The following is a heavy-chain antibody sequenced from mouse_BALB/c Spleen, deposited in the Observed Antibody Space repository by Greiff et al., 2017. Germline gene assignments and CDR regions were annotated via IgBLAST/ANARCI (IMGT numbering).Heavy chain of an antibody. Sequence: EVKLMESGPSLVKPSQTLSLTCSVTGDSITSGYWNWIRKFPGNKLEYMGYISYSGSTYYNPSLKSRISITRDTSKNQYYLQLNSVTTEDTATYYCARGRHGYGYDDAMDYWGQGTSVTVSS. V-gene: IGHV3-8*02. J-gene: IGHJ4*01. CDR3: ARGRHGYGYDDAMDY. CDR2: ISYSGST. D-gene: IGHD2-2*01. CDR1: GDSITSGY.